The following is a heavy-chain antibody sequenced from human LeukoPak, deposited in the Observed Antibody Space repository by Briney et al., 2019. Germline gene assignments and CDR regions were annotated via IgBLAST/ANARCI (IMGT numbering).Heavy chain of an antibody. J-gene: IGHJ4*02. D-gene: IGHD2-21*01. CDR3: ARAYVIVVPRYYFDY. CDR1: GYTFTSYY. Sequence: ASVKVSCKASGYTFTSYYMHWVRQAPGQGLEWMGIINPSGGSTSYAQKFQGRVTMTRDTSTNTVYMELSSLRSEDTAVYYCARAYVIVVPRYYFDYWGQGTLVTVSS. V-gene: IGHV1-46*01. CDR2: INPSGGST.